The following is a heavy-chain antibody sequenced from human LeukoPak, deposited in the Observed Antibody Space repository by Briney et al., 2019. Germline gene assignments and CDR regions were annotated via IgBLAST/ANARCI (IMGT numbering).Heavy chain of an antibody. Sequence: GGSLRLSCAGSGFTFSNHSMSWVRQAPGKGLEWLSSISGSGGSAYYADSVKGRFTISRDNSKNTLYLQMNSLRAEDTAVYYCAKDCSSTSCYSDYWGQGTLVTVSS. CDR2: ISGSGGSA. J-gene: IGHJ4*02. V-gene: IGHV3-23*01. D-gene: IGHD2-2*01. CDR1: GFTFSNHS. CDR3: AKDCSSTSCYSDY.